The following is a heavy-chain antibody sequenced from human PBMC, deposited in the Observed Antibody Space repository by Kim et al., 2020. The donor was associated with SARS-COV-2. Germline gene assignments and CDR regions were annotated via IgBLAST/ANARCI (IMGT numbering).Heavy chain of an antibody. CDR3: AKGLFFLTTVTTPYYFDY. J-gene: IGHJ4*02. CDR2: ISYDGSNK. D-gene: IGHD4-17*01. Sequence: GGSLRLSCAASGFTFSSYGMHWVRQAPGKGLEWVAVISYDGSNKYYADSVKGRFTISRDNSKNTLYLQMNSLRAEDTAVYYCAKGLFFLTTVTTPYYFDYWGQGTLVTVSS. V-gene: IGHV3-30*18. CDR1: GFTFSSYG.